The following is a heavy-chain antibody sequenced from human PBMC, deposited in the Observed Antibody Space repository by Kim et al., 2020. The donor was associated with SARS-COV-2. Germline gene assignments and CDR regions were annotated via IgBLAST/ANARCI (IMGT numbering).Heavy chain of an antibody. CDR3: ARNLGRYYDSSGYFDY. CDR2: IYYSGST. CDR1: GGSISSSSYY. D-gene: IGHD3-22*01. V-gene: IGHV4-39*01. Sequence: SETLSLTCTVSGGSISSSSYYWGWIRQPPGKGLEWIGSIYYSGSTYYNPSLKSRVTISVDTSKNQFSLKLSSVTAEDTAVYYCARNLGRYYDSSGYFDY. J-gene: IGHJ4*01.